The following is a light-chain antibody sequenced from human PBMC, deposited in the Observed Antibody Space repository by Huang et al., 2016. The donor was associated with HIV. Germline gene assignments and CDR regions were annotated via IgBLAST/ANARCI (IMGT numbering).Light chain of an antibody. Sequence: EIVLTQSPATLSVSPGERVTLSCRASQSVSRSLAWYQRKPGQAPRLLVYGASTRAISVPARFSGSGSGTEFTLTISSLQSEDFAVYFCQQYNNWPRATFGQGTKVEIK. J-gene: IGKJ2*01. V-gene: IGKV3-15*01. CDR2: GAS. CDR3: QQYNNWPRAT. CDR1: QSVSRS.